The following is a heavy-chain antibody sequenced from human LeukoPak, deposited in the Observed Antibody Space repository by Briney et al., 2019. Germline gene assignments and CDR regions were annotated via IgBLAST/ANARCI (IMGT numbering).Heavy chain of an antibody. V-gene: IGHV3-48*03. CDR3: ARDPKSSGWYTFDY. CDR2: ISSSGSTI. D-gene: IGHD6-19*01. CDR1: GFTFSSYE. Sequence: GGSLRLSCAASGFTFSSYEMNWVRQAPGKGLEWVSYISSSGSTIYYADSVKGRFTISRDNAKNSLYLQMNSLRAEDTAVYYCARDPKSSGWYTFDYWGQGTLVTVSS. J-gene: IGHJ4*02.